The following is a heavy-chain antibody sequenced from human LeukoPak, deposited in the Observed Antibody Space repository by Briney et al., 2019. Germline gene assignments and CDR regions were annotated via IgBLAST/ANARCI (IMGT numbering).Heavy chain of an antibody. J-gene: IGHJ3*02. Sequence: GGSLRLSCAASGFTFSTSWMTWVRQAPGKGLEWVANIKQDGSEEYYVDSVKGRFIISRDNAKNSLYLQMNSLRAEDTAVYYCARDPYYSNAYSFGAFDIWGQGTMVTVSS. CDR3: ARDPYYSNAYSFGAFDI. D-gene: IGHD3-22*01. CDR2: IKQDGSEE. V-gene: IGHV3-7*01. CDR1: GFTFSTSW.